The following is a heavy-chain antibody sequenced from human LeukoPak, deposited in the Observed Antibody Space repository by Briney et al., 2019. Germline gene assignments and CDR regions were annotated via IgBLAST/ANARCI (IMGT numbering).Heavy chain of an antibody. Sequence: SETLSLTCAVYGGSFSGYYWSWIRQPPGKGLEWIGEINHSGSTNYNPSLKSRVTISVDTSKNQFSLKLSSVTAADMAVYYCARGQLPTGYYYGMDVWGQGTTVTVSS. CDR3: ARGQLPTGYYYGMDV. D-gene: IGHD1-1*01. V-gene: IGHV4-34*01. CDR1: GGSFSGYY. J-gene: IGHJ6*02. CDR2: INHSGST.